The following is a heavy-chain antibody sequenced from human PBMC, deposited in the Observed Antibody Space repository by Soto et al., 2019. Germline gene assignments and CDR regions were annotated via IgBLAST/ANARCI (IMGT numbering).Heavy chain of an antibody. D-gene: IGHD6-19*01. CDR1: GFTFSSHS. J-gene: IGHJ4*02. CDR2: ISGSGGST. Sequence: GGSLRLSCAASGFTFSSHSMTWVRQTPKKGLEWVSDISGSGGSTFYADSVKGRFTISRDKSKNTLYLQMNRLRAEDTAVYYCARDQVAGKSSPFDYWGQGILVTVSS. V-gene: IGHV3-23*01. CDR3: ARDQVAGKSSPFDY.